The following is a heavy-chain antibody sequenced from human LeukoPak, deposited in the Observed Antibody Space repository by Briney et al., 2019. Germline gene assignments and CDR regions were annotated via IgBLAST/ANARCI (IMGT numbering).Heavy chain of an antibody. J-gene: IGHJ4*02. V-gene: IGHV4-34*01. Sequence: TSETLSLTCAVYGGSFSGYYWSWIRQPPGKGLEWIGEINHSGSTNYNPSLKGRVTISVDTSKNQFSLKLSSVTAADTAVHYCARGDTTGYDFDYWGQGTLVTVSS. CDR1: GGSFSGYY. CDR2: INHSGST. CDR3: ARGDTTGYDFDY. D-gene: IGHD3-9*01.